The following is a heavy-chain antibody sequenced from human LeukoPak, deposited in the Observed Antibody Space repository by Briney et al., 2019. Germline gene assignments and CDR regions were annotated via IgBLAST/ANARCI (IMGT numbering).Heavy chain of an antibody. CDR1: GGSINSGDYF. Sequence: SQTLSLTCTVSGGSINSGDYFWSWIRQHPGKGLEWIGYIYYSESTHYNPSLKTRITISVDTSKNEFSLKLSSVTAADTAVYYCARVHHERLRLDVWGQGNTVTVSS. CDR2: IYYSEST. V-gene: IGHV4-31*03. D-gene: IGHD2-21*02. CDR3: ARVHHERLRLDV. J-gene: IGHJ6*02.